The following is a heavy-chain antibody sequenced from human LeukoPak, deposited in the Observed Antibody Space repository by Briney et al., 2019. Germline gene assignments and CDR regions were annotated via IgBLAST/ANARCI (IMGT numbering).Heavy chain of an antibody. CDR2: ISYDGSNK. Sequence: GRSLRLSCAASGFTFSSYGMHWVRQAPGKGLEWVAVISYDGSNKYYADSVKGRFTISRDNSKNTLYLRMNSLRAEDTAVYYCARDPGGAATITSYYYYMDVWGKGTTVTVSS. CDR3: ARDPGGAATITSYYYYMDV. V-gene: IGHV3-30*06. CDR1: GFTFSSYG. J-gene: IGHJ6*03. D-gene: IGHD5-12*01.